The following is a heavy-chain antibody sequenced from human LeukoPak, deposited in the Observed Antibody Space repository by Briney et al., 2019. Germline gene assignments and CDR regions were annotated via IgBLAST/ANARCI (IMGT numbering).Heavy chain of an antibody. V-gene: IGHV4-59*01. CDR1: GGSINSYY. CDR3: ARMTYDPHGVDV. J-gene: IGHJ6*04. CDR2: IDNTEST. D-gene: IGHD5-12*01. Sequence: KPSETLSLTCTVSGGSINSYYWSWIRQPPGKGLEWIGYIDNTESTNYNPSLKSRITISVDKSKNQFSLKLSSVTAADTAVYYCARMTYDPHGVDVWGKGTTVTVSS.